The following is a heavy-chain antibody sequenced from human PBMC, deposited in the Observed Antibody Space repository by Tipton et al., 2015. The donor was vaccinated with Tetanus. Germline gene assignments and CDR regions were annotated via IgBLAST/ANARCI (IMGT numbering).Heavy chain of an antibody. CDR1: GYTLTYRY. D-gene: IGHD1-26*01. Sequence: QVQLVQSGAEVKKTGSSVKISCKASGYTLTYRYLHWVRQAPGQGLEWMGIIIPSGGTTRHAQKFRGRVTMTRDTSTSTVYMELSSLRSEDTAVYYCARDGGSYYTDCWGQGTLVTVSS. J-gene: IGHJ4*02. CDR2: IIPSGGTT. CDR3: ARDGGSYYTDC. V-gene: IGHV1-46*01.